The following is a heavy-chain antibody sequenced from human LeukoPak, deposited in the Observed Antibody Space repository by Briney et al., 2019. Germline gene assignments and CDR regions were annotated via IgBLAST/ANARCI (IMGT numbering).Heavy chain of an antibody. Sequence: PGGSLRLSCAASGFTFTSYYMYWVRQAPGKGLEWVSSISRSGNYTYHADSLKGRFTISRDNAKNSLYLQMNSLRAEDTAVYYCTRVSYADGGYFDYWGQGTLVTVSS. CDR3: TRVSYADGGYFDY. CDR1: GFTFTSYY. J-gene: IGHJ4*02. D-gene: IGHD3-16*01. V-gene: IGHV3-21*01. CDR2: ISRSGNYT.